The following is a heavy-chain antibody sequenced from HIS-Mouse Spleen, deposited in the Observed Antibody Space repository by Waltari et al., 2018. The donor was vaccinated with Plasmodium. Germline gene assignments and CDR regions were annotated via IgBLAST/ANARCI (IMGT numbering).Heavy chain of an antibody. CDR1: GFTFSNAW. CDR3: TGAVAGYFDY. Sequence: EVQLVESGGGLVKPGGSLSLSCAASGFTFSNAWMSWVRQAPGKGLEWVGRIKSKTDGGTTDYAAPVKGRFTISRDDSKNTLYLQMNSQKTEDTAVYYCTGAVAGYFDYWGQGTLVTVSS. J-gene: IGHJ4*02. V-gene: IGHV3-15*01. D-gene: IGHD6-19*01. CDR2: IKSKTDGGTT.